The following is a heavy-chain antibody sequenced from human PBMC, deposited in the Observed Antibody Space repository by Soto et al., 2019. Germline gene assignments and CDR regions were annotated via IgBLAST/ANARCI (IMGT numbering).Heavy chain of an antibody. Sequence: GASVKVSCKASGGTLSSYAISWVRQAPGQGLEWMGGIIPIFGTANYAQKFQGRVTITADESTSTAYMELSSLRSEDTAVYYCARGGYYDSSGYFTRLGYWGQGTLVTVSS. CDR3: ARGGYYDSSGYFTRLGY. J-gene: IGHJ4*02. D-gene: IGHD3-22*01. CDR1: GGTLSSYA. V-gene: IGHV1-69*13. CDR2: IIPIFGTA.